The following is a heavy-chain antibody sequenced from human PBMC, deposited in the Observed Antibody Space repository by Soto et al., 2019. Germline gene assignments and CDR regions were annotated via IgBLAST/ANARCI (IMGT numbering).Heavy chain of an antibody. CDR1: GDSVSSNSAA. CDR2: TYYRSKWYN. D-gene: IGHD6-19*01. CDR3: ARLTVSVAGTGETLFDP. Sequence: SQTLSLTCVISGDSVSSNSAAWNWIRQSPSRGLEWLGRTYYRSKWYNDYAVSVKSRITINPDTSKNQFSLQLNSVTPEDTAVYYCARLTVSVAGTGETLFDPRGQGTLVTVSS. V-gene: IGHV6-1*01. J-gene: IGHJ5*02.